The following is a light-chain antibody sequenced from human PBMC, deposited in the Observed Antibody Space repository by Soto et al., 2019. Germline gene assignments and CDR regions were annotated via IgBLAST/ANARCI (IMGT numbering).Light chain of an antibody. J-gene: IGKJ1*01. V-gene: IGKV3-15*01. CDR3: QQYNNWPPWT. CDR2: DAF. CDR1: QSVSSN. Sequence: EIVMTQSPATLSVSPGERATLSCRASQSVSSNLAWYQQKPGQAPRLLIYDAFTRATGIPARFSGSGSGTEFTLTISSLRSEDFAVYYCQQYNNWPPWTFGQGTKVEIK.